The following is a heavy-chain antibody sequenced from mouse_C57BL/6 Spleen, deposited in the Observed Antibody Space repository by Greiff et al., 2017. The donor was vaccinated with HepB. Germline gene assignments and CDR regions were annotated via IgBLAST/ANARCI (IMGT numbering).Heavy chain of an antibody. CDR1: GFTFTDYY. Sequence: VQLVESGGGLVQPGGSLSLSCAASGFTFTDYYMSWVRQPPGKALEWLGFIRNKANGYTTEYSASVKGWFTISRVNSQSILYLQMNALRAEDSATYYCARYKGVMDYWGQGTSDTVAS. J-gene: IGHJ4*01. V-gene: IGHV7-3*01. CDR3: ARYKGVMDY. CDR2: IRNKANGYTT.